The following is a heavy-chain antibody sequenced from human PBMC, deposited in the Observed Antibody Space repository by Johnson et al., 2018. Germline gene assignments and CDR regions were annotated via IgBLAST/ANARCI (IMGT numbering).Heavy chain of an antibody. CDR3: ARDSFYVSFLYYYYLDV. J-gene: IGHJ6*03. V-gene: IGHV1-69*04. D-gene: IGHD3-16*01. Sequence: QVQLVQSGAEVKKPGSSVKVSCKTSGDTFSSYTISWVRQAPGQGLEWMGRIIPILGIANYAQKFQGRVTITADKSTSTAFMELKSLGSEDTAVYYCARDSFYVSFLYYYYLDVWGKGTTFTVSS. CDR1: GDTFSSYT. CDR2: IIPILGIA.